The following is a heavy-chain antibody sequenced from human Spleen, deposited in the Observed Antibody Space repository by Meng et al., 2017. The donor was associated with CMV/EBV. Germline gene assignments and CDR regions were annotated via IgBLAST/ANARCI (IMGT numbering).Heavy chain of an antibody. CDR2: IRYDGSNK. CDR1: GFTFSTYA. D-gene: IGHD4-23*01. V-gene: IGHV3-30*02. CDR3: AKDQGPITSTPKPIQH. Sequence: GGSLRLSCAASGFTFSTYAMHWVRQAPGKGLEWVAFIRYDGSNKYYADSVKGRFTISRDKSKDTLYLQMNSLRAEDTAVYYCAKDQGPITSTPKPIQHWGQGTLVTVSS. J-gene: IGHJ1*01.